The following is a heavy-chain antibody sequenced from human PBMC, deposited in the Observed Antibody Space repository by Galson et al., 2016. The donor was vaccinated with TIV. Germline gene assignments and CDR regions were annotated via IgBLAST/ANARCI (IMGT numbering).Heavy chain of an antibody. Sequence: SETLSLTCVVSSYPIKSGYYWGWVRQPPGKGLQWIGSIYESGTTYSNPSLKSRLTLSVDTSKNEFSLKLSSVTAADTAVYYCMREGSTVTMHHYFGMDVWGQGTAVTVSS. J-gene: IGHJ6*02. V-gene: IGHV4-38-2*02. CDR1: SYPIKSGYY. CDR3: MREGSTVTMHHYFGMDV. CDR2: IYESGTT. D-gene: IGHD4-17*01.